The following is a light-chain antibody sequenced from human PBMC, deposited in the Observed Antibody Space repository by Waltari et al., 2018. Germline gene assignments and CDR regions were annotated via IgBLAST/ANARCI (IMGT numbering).Light chain of an antibody. J-gene: IGKJ1*01. CDR2: KAS. CDR1: QSVNSW. CDR3: QQDNRYST. V-gene: IGKV1-5*03. Sequence: DINMTQSPSTLSASLGDRVAITCRSSQSVNSWLACYQKKPGTAPKFWIYKASILERGVPSRFSGSGSGKEFTLTISNLQPDDFATYYCQQDNRYSTFGQGTKVELK.